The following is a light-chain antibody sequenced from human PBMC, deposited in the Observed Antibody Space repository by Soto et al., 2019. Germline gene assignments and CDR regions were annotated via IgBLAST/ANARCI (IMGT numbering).Light chain of an antibody. CDR1: SSDVGSYNL. V-gene: IGLV2-23*01. Sequence: QSALTQAASVSGSPGQSITISCTGTSSDVGSYNLVYWYQQHPGKAPKLMIYEGSKRPSGVSNRFSGSKSGNTASLTISGRQGEKEADYYCSSYAGCTTVVFGGGTKLTVL. CDR3: SSYAGCTTVV. CDR2: EGS. J-gene: IGLJ2*01.